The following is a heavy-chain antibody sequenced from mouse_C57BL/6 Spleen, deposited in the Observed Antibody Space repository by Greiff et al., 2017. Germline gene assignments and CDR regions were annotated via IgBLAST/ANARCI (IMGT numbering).Heavy chain of an antibody. CDR3: ARSNYGSSYNFDY. Sequence: VQLQQSGADLAKPGASVKLSCKASGYTFTSYWMHWVKQRPGQGLEWIGYINPSSGYTKYNQKFKDKATLTADKSSSTAYMQMSSRTYEDSAVYYCARSNYGSSYNFDYWGQGTTLTVSS. CDR2: INPSSGYT. J-gene: IGHJ2*01. V-gene: IGHV1-7*01. CDR1: GYTFTSYW. D-gene: IGHD1-1*01.